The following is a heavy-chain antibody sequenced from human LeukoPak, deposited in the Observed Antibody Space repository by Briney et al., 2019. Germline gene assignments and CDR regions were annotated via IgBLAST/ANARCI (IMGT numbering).Heavy chain of an antibody. Sequence: PGRSLRLSCTASGLTFSNLWMTRVRQAPGKGLKWLANIKQDGSDIYYMDSVKGRFTISRDNAKNSLYLQMNSLRAEDTAMYYCVGGSGWLGDSWGRGTLVTVSS. J-gene: IGHJ4*02. V-gene: IGHV3-7*03. D-gene: IGHD6-19*01. CDR3: VGGSGWLGDS. CDR2: IKQDGSDI. CDR1: GLTFSNLW.